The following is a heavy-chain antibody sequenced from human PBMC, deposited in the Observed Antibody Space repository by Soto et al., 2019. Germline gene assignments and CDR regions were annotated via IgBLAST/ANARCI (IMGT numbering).Heavy chain of an antibody. CDR2: INAGNGNT. V-gene: IGHV1-3*01. D-gene: IGHD6-19*01. CDR1: GYTFTSYA. Sequence: QVQLVQSGAEVKKPGASVKVSCKASGYTFTSYAMHWVRQAPGQRLEWMGWINAGNGNTKYSQKFQGRVTITRDTSASTAYVELSSLRSEDTAVYYCATASIAVAGTEDAFANLGQGKMVPCSS. J-gene: IGHJ3*02. CDR3: ATASIAVAGTEDAFAN.